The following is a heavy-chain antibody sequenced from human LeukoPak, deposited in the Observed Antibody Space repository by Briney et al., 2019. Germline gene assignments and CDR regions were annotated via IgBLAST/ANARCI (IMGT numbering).Heavy chain of an antibody. CDR3: ARGITIFGVVFDI. V-gene: IGHV3-21*04. D-gene: IGHD3-3*01. J-gene: IGHJ3*02. CDR1: GFTFSSYS. CDR2: ISSSSYI. Sequence: GGSLRLSCAASGFTFSSYSMNWVRQAPGKGLEWVSSISSSSYIYYEASVKGRFTISRDNAKNSLYLQMNTVSAADTAVYYCARGITIFGVVFDIWGQGTMVTVSS.